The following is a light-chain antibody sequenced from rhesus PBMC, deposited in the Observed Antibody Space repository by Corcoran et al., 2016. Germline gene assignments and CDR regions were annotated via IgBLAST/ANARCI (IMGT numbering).Light chain of an antibody. Sequence: DIQMTQSPSSLSASVGDTVTITCRASQGISSYLNWFQQQPGKAPKLLIYAASSLQSGVPSRFSGSGSGTDFTLTISSLQPEDFAAYYCQQHNSHPLTFGGGTKVELK. CDR3: QQHNSHPLT. J-gene: IGKJ4*01. V-gene: IGKV1-28*03. CDR1: QGISSY. CDR2: AAS.